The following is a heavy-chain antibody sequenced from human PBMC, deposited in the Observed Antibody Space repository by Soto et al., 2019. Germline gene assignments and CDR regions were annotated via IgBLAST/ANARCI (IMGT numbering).Heavy chain of an antibody. CDR2: IIPIFGTA. J-gene: IGHJ3*02. V-gene: IGHV1-69*06. D-gene: IGHD1-1*01. CDR1: GGTFSSYA. Sequence: SVQVSCKASGGTFSSYAISWVRQAHGQGLEWMGGIIPIFGTANYAQKFQGRVTITADKSTSTAYMELSSLRSEDTAVYYCARGSPNWARGYAFDIWGQGTMVTVSS. CDR3: ARGSPNWARGYAFDI.